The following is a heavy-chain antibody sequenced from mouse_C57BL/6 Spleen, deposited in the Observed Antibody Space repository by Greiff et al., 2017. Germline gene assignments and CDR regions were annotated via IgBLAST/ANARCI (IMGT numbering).Heavy chain of an antibody. J-gene: IGHJ2*01. V-gene: IGHV1-82*01. CDR1: GYAFSSSW. D-gene: IGHD3-3*01. CDR2: IYPGDGDT. Sequence: QVQLKQSGPELVKPGASVTISCKASGYAFSSSWLNWVKQRPGKGLEWIGRIYPGDGDTNYNGKFKGKATLTADKSSSTAYMQLSSLTSEDSAVYFCARGWGPFDYWGQGTTLTVSS. CDR3: ARGWGPFDY.